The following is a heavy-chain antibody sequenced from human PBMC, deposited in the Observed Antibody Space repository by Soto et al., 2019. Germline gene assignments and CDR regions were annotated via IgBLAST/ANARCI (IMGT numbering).Heavy chain of an antibody. CDR3: ARVLYYYDSSGYYYVPYYYYGMDV. Sequence: SQTLSLPCAISGDSVSSNSAAWNWIRQSPSRGLEWLGRTYYRSKWYNDYAVSVKSRITINPDTSKNQFSLQLNSVTPEDTAVYYCARVLYYYDSSGYYYVPYYYYGMDVWGQGTTVTVSS. V-gene: IGHV6-1*01. CDR2: TYYRSKWYN. J-gene: IGHJ6*02. D-gene: IGHD3-22*01. CDR1: GDSVSSNSAA.